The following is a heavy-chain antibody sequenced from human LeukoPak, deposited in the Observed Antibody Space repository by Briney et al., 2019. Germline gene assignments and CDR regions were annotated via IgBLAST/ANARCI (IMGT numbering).Heavy chain of an antibody. Sequence: GGSLRLSCAASGFTFDDYGLSWVRQAPGKGLEWVSTINWNGGSTGYADSVKGRFTISRDNSKNTLYLQMNSLRAEDTAVYYCAKGLYGSGSYFDYWGQGTLVTVSS. CDR3: AKGLYGSGSYFDY. J-gene: IGHJ4*02. CDR2: INWNGGST. V-gene: IGHV3-20*04. D-gene: IGHD3-10*01. CDR1: GFTFDDYG.